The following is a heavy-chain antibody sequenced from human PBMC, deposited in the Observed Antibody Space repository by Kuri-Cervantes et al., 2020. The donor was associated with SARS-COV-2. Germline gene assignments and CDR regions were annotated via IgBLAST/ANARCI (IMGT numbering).Heavy chain of an antibody. D-gene: IGHD4-23*01. CDR2: ISGSGGST. CDR3: AKSLGLRWYYFDY. V-gene: IGHV3-23*01. J-gene: IGHJ4*02. CDR1: GLNLKYYT. Sequence: GVLKISCVASGLNLKYYTMNWVRQAPGKGLEWVSSISGSGGSTYYADSVRGRFTISRDTSKNTLHLQMNSLRAEDTAVYYCAKSLGLRWYYFDYWGQGSLVTVSS.